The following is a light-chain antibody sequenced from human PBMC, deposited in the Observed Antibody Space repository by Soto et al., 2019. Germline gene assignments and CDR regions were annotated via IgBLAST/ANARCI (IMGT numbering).Light chain of an antibody. CDR1: RSEVGSYNL. CDR3: CSYAGSTSFAV. Sequence: QSALTQPASVSGSPGQSITISCTGTRSEVGSYNLVSWYQQHPGKAPKLMISEGNKRPSGISDRFSASKSGNTASLTISGLQDEDEADYYCCSYAGSTSFAVFGTGTKLTVL. J-gene: IGLJ1*01. CDR2: EGN. V-gene: IGLV2-23*03.